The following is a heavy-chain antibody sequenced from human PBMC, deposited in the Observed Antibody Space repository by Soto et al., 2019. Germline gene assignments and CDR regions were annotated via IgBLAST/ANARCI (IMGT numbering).Heavy chain of an antibody. Sequence: PSETLSLTCTVSGDSMTRSVWWTWVRQPPGKGLEWIGEVFPTGNTNYNPSHQSRVTMSGDKSTNEFSLKVTSVTAADTAIYYCARKAWVRFDYWGQGALVTVSS. J-gene: IGHJ4*02. CDR3: ARKAWVRFDY. V-gene: IGHV4-4*02. CDR1: GDSMTRSVW. CDR2: VFPTGNT. D-gene: IGHD7-27*01.